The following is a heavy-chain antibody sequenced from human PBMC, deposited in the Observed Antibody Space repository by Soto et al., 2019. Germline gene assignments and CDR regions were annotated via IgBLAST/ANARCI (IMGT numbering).Heavy chain of an antibody. CDR3: ARDFEQLTPGWFDP. CDR1: GGSISSYY. J-gene: IGHJ5*02. Sequence: SETLSLTCTVSGGSISSYYWSWIRQPAGKGLEWIGRIYTSGSTNYNPSLKSRVTMSVDTSKNQFSLKLSSVTAADTAVYYCARDFEQLTPGWFDPRGQGTLVTVSS. D-gene: IGHD6-13*01. V-gene: IGHV4-4*07. CDR2: IYTSGST.